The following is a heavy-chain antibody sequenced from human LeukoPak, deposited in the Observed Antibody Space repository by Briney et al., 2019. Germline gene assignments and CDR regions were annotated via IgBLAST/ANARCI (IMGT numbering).Heavy chain of an antibody. J-gene: IGHJ4*02. V-gene: IGHV3-9*01. CDR3: AKDKSGSYPWYFDY. CDR1: GFTFDDYA. D-gene: IGHD1-26*01. Sequence: PGGSLRLSCAASGFTFDDYAMHWVRQAPGKGLEWVSGISWNSGSIGYADSVKGRFTISRDNAKNSLYLQMNSLRAEDTALYYCAKDKSGSYPWYFDYWGQGTLVTVSS. CDR2: ISWNSGSI.